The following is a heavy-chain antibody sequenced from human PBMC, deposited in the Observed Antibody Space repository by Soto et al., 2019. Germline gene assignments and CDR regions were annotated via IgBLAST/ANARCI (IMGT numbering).Heavy chain of an antibody. Sequence: GGSLRLSCAASGLTVSNAYMAWVRQAPGMGLEWVSVIYDNGTTYYADSVKGRFTISRDTSTNTLSLQMDSLRAEDAAVYYCVRPLPSGRNYGLDVWGQGTTVTVSS. J-gene: IGHJ6*02. CDR1: GLTVSNAY. CDR2: IYDNGTT. D-gene: IGHD3-10*01. V-gene: IGHV3-53*01. CDR3: VRPLPSGRNYGLDV.